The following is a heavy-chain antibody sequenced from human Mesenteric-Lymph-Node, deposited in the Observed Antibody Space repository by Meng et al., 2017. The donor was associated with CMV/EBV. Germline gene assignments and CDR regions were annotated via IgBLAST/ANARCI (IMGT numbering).Heavy chain of an antibody. CDR2: INSDGSST. D-gene: IGHD1-26*01. V-gene: IGHV3-74*01. CDR3: ASSSGSPIGISFDY. CDR1: GFTFSSYW. Sequence: ASGFTFSSYWMHWVRPAPGKGLVWVSRINSDGSSTSYADSVKGRFTISRDNAKNTLYLQMNSLRAEDTAVYYCASSSGSPIGISFDYWGQGTLVTVSS. J-gene: IGHJ4*02.